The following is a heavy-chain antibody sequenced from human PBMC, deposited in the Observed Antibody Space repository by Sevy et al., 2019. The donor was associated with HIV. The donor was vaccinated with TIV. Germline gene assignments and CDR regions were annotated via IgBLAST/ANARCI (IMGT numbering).Heavy chain of an antibody. V-gene: IGHV1-69*13. CDR2: IIPICGTA. J-gene: IGHJ5*02. CDR1: GGTFSSYA. D-gene: IGHD3-3*01. CDR3: ARDRPITIFGVVRDWFDP. Sequence: ASVKVSCKASGGTFSSYAISWVRQAPGQGLEWMGGIIPICGTANYAQRFQGRVTITADESTSTAYLELSSLRSEDTAVYYCARDRPITIFGVVRDWFDPWGQGTLVTVSS.